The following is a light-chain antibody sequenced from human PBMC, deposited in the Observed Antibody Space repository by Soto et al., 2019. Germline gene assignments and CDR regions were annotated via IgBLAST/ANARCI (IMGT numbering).Light chain of an antibody. CDR2: EAS. CDR3: KQHVYGPLP. J-gene: IGKJ4*01. V-gene: IGKV3-11*01. Sequence: EIVLTQSPATLSLSPGERATLSCRASQSVGNNLAWYQQKPGQAPGLLIYEASTRATGIPARFSGSESGTTYALTISRLEPKDFALYDGKQHVYGPLPFGVGTKVEIK. CDR1: QSVGNN.